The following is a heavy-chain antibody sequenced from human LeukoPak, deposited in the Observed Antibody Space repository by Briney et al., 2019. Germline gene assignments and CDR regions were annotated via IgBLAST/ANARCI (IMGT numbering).Heavy chain of an antibody. V-gene: IGHV3-33*01. CDR1: GFTFSSYG. J-gene: IGHJ4*02. CDR3: AREESSSGWYSFDY. CDR2: IWYDGSNK. D-gene: IGHD6-19*01. Sequence: GGSLRLSCAASGFTFSSYGMHWVRQAPGRGREWVAVIWYDGSNKYYADSVKGRFTISRDNSKNTLYLQMNSLRAEDTAVYYCAREESSSGWYSFDYWGQGTLVTVSS.